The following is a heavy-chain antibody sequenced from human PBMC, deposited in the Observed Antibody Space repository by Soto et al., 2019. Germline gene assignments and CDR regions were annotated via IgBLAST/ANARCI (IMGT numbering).Heavy chain of an antibody. Sequence: EVQLVESGGGLVKPGGSLRLSCAASGFTFSNAWMSWGRQAPGKGLEWVGRIKSKTDGGTTDYAAPVKGRFTISRDDSKNTLYLQMTSLKTEDTAVNYCTTRYYYDSSGYYYRGAYWGQGTLVTVSS. CDR1: GFTFSNAW. CDR3: TTRYYYDSSGYYYRGAY. J-gene: IGHJ4*02. V-gene: IGHV3-15*01. CDR2: IKSKTDGGTT. D-gene: IGHD3-22*01.